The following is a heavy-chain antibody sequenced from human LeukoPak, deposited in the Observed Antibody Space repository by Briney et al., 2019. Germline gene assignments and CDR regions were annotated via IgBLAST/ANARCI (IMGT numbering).Heavy chain of an antibody. V-gene: IGHV3-48*03. D-gene: IGHD4-17*01. CDR3: ARQGYGDIGFGY. Sequence: PGGSLRLSCAASGFIFSNYEMNWVRQAPGKGLEWVSYISSSGSTIYYADSVKGRFTISRDNAKKSLYLQMNSLRAEDTAVYYCARQGYGDIGFGYWGQGTLVTVSS. CDR2: ISSSGSTI. J-gene: IGHJ4*02. CDR1: GFIFSNYE.